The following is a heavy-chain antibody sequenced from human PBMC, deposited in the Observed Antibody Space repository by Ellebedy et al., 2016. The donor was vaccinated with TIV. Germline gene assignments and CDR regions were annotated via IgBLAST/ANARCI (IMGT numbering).Heavy chain of an antibody. CDR2: ISFDGSNK. V-gene: IGHV3-30-3*01. CDR3: AREDHRRLVNNYYYGMDV. CDR1: GFTFSTYV. Sequence: PGGSLRLSCAVSGFTFSTYVIHWVRQAPGKGLEWVALISFDGSNKYYAASVKGRFTISRDNAKNSLYLQMNSLRDEDTAVYYCAREDHRRLVNNYYYGMDVWGQGTTVTVSS. J-gene: IGHJ6*02. D-gene: IGHD1-1*01.